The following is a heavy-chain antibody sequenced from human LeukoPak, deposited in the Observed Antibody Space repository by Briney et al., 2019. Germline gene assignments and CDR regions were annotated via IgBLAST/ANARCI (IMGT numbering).Heavy chain of an antibody. D-gene: IGHD6-19*01. Sequence: GRSLRLSCAASGFTFSSFAMSWVRQAPGKGLQWVSAISGSGGSTYCADSVKGRFTISRDNTKKPMYLQMRSLRAEDTAVYYCAKWGPQGYSSGWYDYWGQGTLVTVSS. CDR1: GFTFSSFA. CDR3: AKWGPQGYSSGWYDY. CDR2: ISGSGGST. J-gene: IGHJ4*02. V-gene: IGHV3-23*01.